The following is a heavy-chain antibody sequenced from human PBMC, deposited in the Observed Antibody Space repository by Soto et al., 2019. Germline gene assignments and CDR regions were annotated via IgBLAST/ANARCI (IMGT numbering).Heavy chain of an antibody. J-gene: IGHJ4*02. CDR3: AKRGSVSYYDY. D-gene: IGHD3-10*01. CDR1: GFTFTGYA. V-gene: IGHV3-23*01. CDR2: IRGSGVST. Sequence: EVQLLESGGGLVRPGGPLRLPSAASGFTFTGYAINWVRRPPGKGLDWVSVIRGSGVSTYYAESVKARFPISRDNSKNTLYVQMNSLRAEDTAVYYCAKRGSVSYYDYWGQGTLVTVSS.